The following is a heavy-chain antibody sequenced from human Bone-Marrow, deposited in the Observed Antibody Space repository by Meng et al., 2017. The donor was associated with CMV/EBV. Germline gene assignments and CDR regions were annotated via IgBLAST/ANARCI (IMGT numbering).Heavy chain of an antibody. V-gene: IGHV4-59*01. CDR3: ASFRYNWNFDY. Sequence: SEALSLTCTVSGGSISSYYWSWIRQPPGKGLEWNGYIYYSGSTNYNPSLKSRVTISVDTSKNQFSLKLSSVTAADTAVYYCASFRYNWNFDYWGQGTLVTVSS. D-gene: IGHD1-20*01. J-gene: IGHJ4*02. CDR1: GGSISSYY. CDR2: IYYSGST.